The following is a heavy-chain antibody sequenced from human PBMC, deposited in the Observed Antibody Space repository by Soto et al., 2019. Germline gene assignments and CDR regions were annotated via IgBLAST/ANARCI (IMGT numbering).Heavy chain of an antibody. D-gene: IGHD3-9*01. CDR3: AKVSILTESYHYYAMDV. CDR1: GFTFSAYA. J-gene: IGHJ6*02. V-gene: IGHV3-23*04. CDR2: ISRDGGAT. Sequence: VQLVESGGGLIQPGGALRLSCAASGFTFSAYAMSWVRQAPGKGLEWVSGISRDGGATDYADSVKGRLTISRDNAKNTLFLQMNSLRAEDTAIYYCAKVSILTESYHYYAMDVWGQRTTVTASS.